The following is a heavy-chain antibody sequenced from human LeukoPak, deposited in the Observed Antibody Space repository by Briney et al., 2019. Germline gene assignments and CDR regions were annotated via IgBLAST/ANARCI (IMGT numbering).Heavy chain of an antibody. Sequence: SETLSLTCAVYGGSFSGYYLSWIRQPPGKGLEWIGEINHSGSTNYNPSLKSRVTISVDTSKNQFSLKLSSVTAADTAVYYCARGPSRIAARPFDYWGQGTLVTVS. V-gene: IGHV4-34*01. CDR1: GGSFSGYY. J-gene: IGHJ4*02. CDR3: ARGPSRIAARPFDY. CDR2: INHSGST. D-gene: IGHD6-6*01.